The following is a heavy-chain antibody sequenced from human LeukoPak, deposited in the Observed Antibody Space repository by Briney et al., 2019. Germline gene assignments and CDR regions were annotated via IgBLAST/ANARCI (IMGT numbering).Heavy chain of an antibody. CDR2: IHPNSGKT. CDR3: ARGHYGRNGYFDI. V-gene: IGHV1-8*01. D-gene: IGHD4-23*01. CDR1: GYTFRSYE. Sequence: ASVKVSCKASGYTFRSYEINWVRQAPGQGLEWVGWIHPNSGKTGNAQKFQGRVTMTRDTSTETAFMELSSLKFDDTGIFYCARGHYGRNGYFDIWGQGTLVTVSS. J-gene: IGHJ4*02.